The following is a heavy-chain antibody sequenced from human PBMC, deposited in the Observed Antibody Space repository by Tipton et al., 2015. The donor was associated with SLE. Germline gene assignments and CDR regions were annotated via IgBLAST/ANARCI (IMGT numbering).Heavy chain of an antibody. Sequence: SLRLSCAASGFTFSSYAMHWVRQAPGRGLEYVSAISSNGGSTYYANSVKGRFTISRDNSKNTLYLQMGSLRAEDMAVYYCASTAGYGRSYAFDYWGQGTLVTVSS. CDR2: ISSNGGST. D-gene: IGHD1-26*01. CDR1: GFTFSSYA. CDR3: ASTAGYGRSYAFDY. J-gene: IGHJ4*02. V-gene: IGHV3-64*01.